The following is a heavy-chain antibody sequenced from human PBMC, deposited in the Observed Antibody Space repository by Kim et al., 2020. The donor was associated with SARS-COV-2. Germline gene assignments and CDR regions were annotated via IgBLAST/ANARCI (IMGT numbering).Heavy chain of an antibody. V-gene: IGHV4-39*07. CDR3: ARDNTVHRTGGGMDV. J-gene: IGHJ6*02. CDR1: GGSISSSSYY. D-gene: IGHD4-4*01. Sequence: SETLSLTCTVSGGSISSSSYYWGWIRQPPGKGLEWIGSIYYSGSTYYNPPLKSRVTISVDTSKNQFSLKPSSVTAADTAWYYCARDNTVHRTGGGMDVWGRGTTVTASS. CDR2: IYYSGST.